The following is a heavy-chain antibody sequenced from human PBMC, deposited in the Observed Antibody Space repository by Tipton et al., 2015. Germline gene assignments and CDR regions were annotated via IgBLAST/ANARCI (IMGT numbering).Heavy chain of an antibody. Sequence: SLRLSCAASGFTVSSNYMNWVRQAPGKGLEWVSTIGPSGDDTYYADSVKGRFTISRDNSKNTLYLEMNSLRDEDTAVYYCAKCTPTTEAYNWYFDLWGRGSLVTVSS. CDR2: IGPSGDDT. V-gene: IGHV3-23*01. CDR3: AKCTPTTEAYNWYFDL. D-gene: IGHD5-12*01. J-gene: IGHJ2*01. CDR1: GFTVSSNY.